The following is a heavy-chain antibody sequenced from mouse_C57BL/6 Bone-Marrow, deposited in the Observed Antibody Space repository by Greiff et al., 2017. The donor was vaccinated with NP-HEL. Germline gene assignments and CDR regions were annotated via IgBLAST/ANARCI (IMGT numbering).Heavy chain of an antibody. V-gene: IGHV1-15*01. CDR2: IDPETGGT. D-gene: IGHD2-4*01. J-gene: IGHJ3*01. CDR3: TRYDYDGAWVAY. Sequence: VQLQQSGAELVRPGASVTLSCKASGYTFTDYEMHWVKQTPVHGLEWIGAIDPETGGTAYNQKFKGKAILTADKSSSTAYMELRSLTSEDSAVYYCTRYDYDGAWVAYWGQGTLVTVSA. CDR1: GYTFTDYE.